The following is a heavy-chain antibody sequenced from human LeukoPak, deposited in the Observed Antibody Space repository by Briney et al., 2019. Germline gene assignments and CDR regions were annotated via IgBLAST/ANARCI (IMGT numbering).Heavy chain of an antibody. CDR2: ISYDGSNK. D-gene: IGHD3-10*01. J-gene: IGHJ4*02. Sequence: GGSLRLSCAASGFTFSSYGMHWVRQAPGKGLEWVAVISYDGSNKYYADSVKGRFTISRDHSKQTLYMKMNSLRAGETAVCYCATDAAITMVRGVSSYYFDYWGQGTLVTVSS. V-gene: IGHV3-30*03. CDR3: ATDAAITMVRGVSSYYFDY. CDR1: GFTFSSYG.